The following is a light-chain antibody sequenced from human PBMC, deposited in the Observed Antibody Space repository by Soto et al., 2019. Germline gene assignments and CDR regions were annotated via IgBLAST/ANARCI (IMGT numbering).Light chain of an antibody. J-gene: IGKJ1*01. CDR1: QSVSSNF. CDR2: GAS. CDR3: QQYGSSPRT. V-gene: IGKV3-20*01. Sequence: EIVLTQSPGTLSLSPGERATLPCRASQSVSSNFLAWYQQTPGQAPRLLIYGASSTATGITDRFSGSGSGTSFTLTISRLEPDDVAVYYCQQYGSSPRTFGQGTKVEIK.